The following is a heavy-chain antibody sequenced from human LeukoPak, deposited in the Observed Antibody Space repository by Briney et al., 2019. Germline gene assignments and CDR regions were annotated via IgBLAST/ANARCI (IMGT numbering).Heavy chain of an antibody. D-gene: IGHD2-2*01. Sequence: ASVKVSCKASGYSFTGYYMHWVRQAPGQGLEWMGRINPNSGGTNYAQKLQGRVTMTRDTSISTAYMELSRLRSDDTAVYYCARDETDIVVVPAVRPYGMDVWGQGTTVTVSS. V-gene: IGHV1-2*06. J-gene: IGHJ6*02. CDR2: INPNSGGT. CDR1: GYSFTGYY. CDR3: ARDETDIVVVPAVRPYGMDV.